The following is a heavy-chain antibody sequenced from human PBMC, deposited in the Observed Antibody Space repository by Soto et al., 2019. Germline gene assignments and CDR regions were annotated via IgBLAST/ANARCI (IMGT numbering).Heavy chain of an antibody. D-gene: IGHD3-10*01. CDR3: ARGDYYGSGSYYNGPIEY. CDR2: IIPILGIA. Sequence: GASVKVSCKASGGTFSSYTISWVRQAPGQGLEWMGRIIPILGIANYAQKFQGRVTITADKSTSTAYMELSSLRSEDTAVYYCARGDYYGSGSYYNGPIEYWGQGTLVTVSS. V-gene: IGHV1-69*02. J-gene: IGHJ4*02. CDR1: GGTFSSYT.